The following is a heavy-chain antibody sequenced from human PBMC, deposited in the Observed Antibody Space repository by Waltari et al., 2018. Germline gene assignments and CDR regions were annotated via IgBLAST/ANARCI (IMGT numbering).Heavy chain of an antibody. J-gene: IGHJ4*02. CDR1: GGPFSSYA. CDR2: IIPIFGTA. D-gene: IGHD3-10*01. V-gene: IGHV1-69*06. CDR3: AADVRLYGSGSYIDY. Sequence: QVQLVQSGAEVKKPGSSVKVSCKASGGPFSSYAISWVRQAPGQGLEWMGGIIPIFGTANYAQKFQERVTITRDMSTSTAYMELSSLRSEDTAVYYCAADVRLYGSGSYIDYWGQGTLVTVSS.